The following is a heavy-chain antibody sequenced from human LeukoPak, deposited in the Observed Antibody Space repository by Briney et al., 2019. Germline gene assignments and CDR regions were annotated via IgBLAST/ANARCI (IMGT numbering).Heavy chain of an antibody. CDR3: ARYGSGSYSYYYYGMDV. CDR2: IYSGGST. Sequence: GRSLRLSCAPSAFTASSNYMSWVRQAPGKGMEWDSVIYSGGSTYYADSVKGRFTISRDNSKNTLYLQMNSLRAEDTAVYYCARYGSGSYSYYYYGMDVWGQGTTVTVSS. D-gene: IGHD3-10*01. J-gene: IGHJ6*02. V-gene: IGHV3-53*01. CDR1: AFTASSNY.